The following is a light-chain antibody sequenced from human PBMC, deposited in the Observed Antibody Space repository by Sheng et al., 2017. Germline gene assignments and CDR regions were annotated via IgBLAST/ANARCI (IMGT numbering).Light chain of an antibody. Sequence: DIQMTQSPSTLSASVGDRVTITCRASQSISSWLAWYQQKPGKAPKLLIYKASSLESGVPSRFSGSGSGTEFTLTISSLQPDDFATYYCQQYNSYSPGMYTFGQGPSWRSN. CDR3: QQYNSYSPGMYT. V-gene: IGKV1-5*03. CDR1: QSISSW. J-gene: IGKJ2*01. CDR2: KAS.